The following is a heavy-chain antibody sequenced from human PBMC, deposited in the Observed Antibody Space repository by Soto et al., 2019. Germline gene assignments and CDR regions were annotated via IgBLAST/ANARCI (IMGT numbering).Heavy chain of an antibody. CDR3: ARDPSVGSTCYYYMGV. Sequence: EVQLVESGGGLAQPGGSLRLSCAASGFSLNGYAMNWVRQAPGRGLEWVSYISSSSGAIDYADSVKGRFTVSRDNAKNLLYLQMNSLRAEDTALYYCARDPSVGSTCYYYMGVWGEGTPVTVSS. J-gene: IGHJ6*03. CDR2: ISSSSGAI. D-gene: IGHD6-13*01. V-gene: IGHV3-48*01. CDR1: GFSLNGYA.